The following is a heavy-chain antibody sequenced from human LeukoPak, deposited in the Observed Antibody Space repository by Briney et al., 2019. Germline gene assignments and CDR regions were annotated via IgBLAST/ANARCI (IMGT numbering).Heavy chain of an antibody. V-gene: IGHV1-46*01. CDR3: ARGGGVVLRSYMDV. D-gene: IGHD3-3*01. J-gene: IGHJ6*03. CDR1: GYTFTSYY. CDR2: INPSGGST. Sequence: RASVKVSCKASGYTFTSYYMHWVRQAPGQGLEWMGIINPSGGSTSYAQKFQGRVTMTRDTSIVYMELSSLRSEDTAVYYCARGGGVVLRSYMDVWGKGTTVTISS.